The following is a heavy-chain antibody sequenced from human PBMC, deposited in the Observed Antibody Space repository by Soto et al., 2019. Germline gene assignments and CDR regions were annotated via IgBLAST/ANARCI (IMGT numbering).Heavy chain of an antibody. Sequence: GESLKISCKGSGYSFTSYWIAWVRQMPGKGLEWMGIICPGDFDTRYSPSFQGQVTISADKSISTAYLQWSSLRASDTAMYYCARQNTGSGFTVSFDIWGKGTLVTVSS. J-gene: IGHJ4*02. CDR2: ICPGDFDT. V-gene: IGHV5-51*01. D-gene: IGHD1-26*01. CDR3: ARQNTGSGFTVSFDI. CDR1: GYSFTSYW.